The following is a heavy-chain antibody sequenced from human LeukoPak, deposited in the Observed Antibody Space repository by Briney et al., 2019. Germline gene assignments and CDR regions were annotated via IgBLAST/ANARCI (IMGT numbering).Heavy chain of an antibody. CDR1: GFSLSTSEMC. D-gene: IGHD3-22*01. CDR3: ARSPPTYYYDSSGYHLFDP. CDR2: IDWDDDK. Sequence: SGPALAKPTQTLTLTCTFSGFSLSTSEMCVSWIRQPPGKALEWLARIDWDDDKYYSTSLKTRLTISKDTSKNQVVLTMTNMDPVDTATYYCARSPPTYYYDSSGYHLFDPWGQGTLVTVSS. V-gene: IGHV2-70*11. J-gene: IGHJ5*02.